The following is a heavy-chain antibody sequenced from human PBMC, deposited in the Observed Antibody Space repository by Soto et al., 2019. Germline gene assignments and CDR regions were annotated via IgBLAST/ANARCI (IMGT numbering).Heavy chain of an antibody. CDR2: LYSGGTT. V-gene: IGHV3-53*04. J-gene: IGHJ6*03. CDR3: ARPAWGLWFGYMDV. CDR1: GFTVSGNY. D-gene: IGHD3-10*01. Sequence: EVQLVESGGGLVQPGGSLRLSCAVSGFTVSGNYMSWVRQAPGKGLEWVSVLYSGGTTYYADSVKGRFTISRHNSNNTLFLQMYSLRVDDTAIYYCARPAWGLWFGYMDVWGKGTTVTVSS.